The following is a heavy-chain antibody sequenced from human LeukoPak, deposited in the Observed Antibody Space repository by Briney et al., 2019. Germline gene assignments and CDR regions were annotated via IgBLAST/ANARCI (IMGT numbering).Heavy chain of an antibody. D-gene: IGHD3-9*01. CDR3: AREDFDWLWEN. Sequence: SETLSLTCTVSSGSISTSNYYWGWVRQPPGKALEWIGNIFYSGSTYYSPSLKSRVTISLDTSRNQFSLKLNSVTPEDTAVYYCAREDFDWLWENWGQGTLVTVSS. CDR2: IFYSGST. J-gene: IGHJ4*02. V-gene: IGHV4-39*07. CDR1: SGSISTSNYY.